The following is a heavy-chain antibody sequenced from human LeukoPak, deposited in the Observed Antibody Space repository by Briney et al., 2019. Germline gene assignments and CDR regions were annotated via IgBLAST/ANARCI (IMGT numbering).Heavy chain of an antibody. CDR1: GFAFSSYG. CDR2: ISGSGGIT. CDR3: ARDIAVAGTHPYMDV. Sequence: PGGSLRLSCGASGFAFSSYGLYWVRQAPGKGLEWVSAISGSGGITYYADSVKGRFTISRDNSKNTMDLQMNSLRAEDTAVYYCARDIAVAGTHPYMDVWGKGTTVTVSS. V-gene: IGHV3-23*01. D-gene: IGHD6-19*01. J-gene: IGHJ6*03.